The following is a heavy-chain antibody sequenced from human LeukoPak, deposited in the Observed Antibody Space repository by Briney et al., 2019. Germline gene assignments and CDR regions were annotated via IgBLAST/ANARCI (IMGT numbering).Heavy chain of an antibody. CDR3: ARDVGYCTNGVCYHYFDY. Sequence: PGGSLRLSCAASGFTFDDYGMSWVRQAPGKGLEWVSGINWNGGSIGYADSVKGRFTISRDNAKNSLYLQMNSLRAEDTALYYCARDVGYCTNGVCYHYFDYWGQGTLVTVSS. D-gene: IGHD2-8*01. CDR1: GFTFDDYG. V-gene: IGHV3-20*04. J-gene: IGHJ4*02. CDR2: INWNGGSI.